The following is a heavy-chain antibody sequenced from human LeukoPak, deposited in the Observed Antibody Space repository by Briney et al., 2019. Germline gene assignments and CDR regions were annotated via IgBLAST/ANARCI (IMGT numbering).Heavy chain of an antibody. CDR1: GFNFRNYM. Sequence: PGGSLRLSCAASGFNFRNYMIAWVRQAPGKGLVWVSTVNSDGSRTAYADSVKGRFTISRDNAENTVFLQLHSLRAEDTAVYYCTRGHPGKLDYWGQGTLVTVSS. CDR3: TRGHPGKLDY. CDR2: VNSDGSRT. D-gene: IGHD3-10*01. V-gene: IGHV3-74*01. J-gene: IGHJ4*02.